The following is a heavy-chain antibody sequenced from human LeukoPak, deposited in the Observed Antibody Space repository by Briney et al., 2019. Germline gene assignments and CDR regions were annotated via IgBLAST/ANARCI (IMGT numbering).Heavy chain of an antibody. D-gene: IGHD3-22*01. CDR1: GYTFTNDA. J-gene: IGHJ4*02. V-gene: IGHV1-3*01. Sequence: ASVKVSCKASGYTFTNDAMHWVRQAPGQRLEWMGWINAGNGNTKYSQNFQGRVTITRDTSASTTYMELSSLRSEDTTVYYCARTGPSGYSHFDFWGQGTLVTVSS. CDR3: ARTGPSGYSHFDF. CDR2: INAGNGNT.